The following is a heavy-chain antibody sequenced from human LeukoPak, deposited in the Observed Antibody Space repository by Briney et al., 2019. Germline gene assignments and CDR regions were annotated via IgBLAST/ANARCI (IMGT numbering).Heavy chain of an antibody. J-gene: IGHJ4*02. CDR1: GGSISSYY. V-gene: IGHV4-4*09. CDR3: ARRDGQLVSYFDY. Sequence: SETLSLTCTVSGGSISSYYWSWIRQPPGKGLEWIGYIYTSGSTNYNPSLKSRVTISVDTSKNQFSLQLSSVTAADTAVYYCARRDGQLVSYFDYWGQGTLVTVSS. CDR2: IYTSGST. D-gene: IGHD6-6*01.